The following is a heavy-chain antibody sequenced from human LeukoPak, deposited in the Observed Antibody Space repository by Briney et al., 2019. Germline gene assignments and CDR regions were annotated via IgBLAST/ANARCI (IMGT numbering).Heavy chain of an antibody. D-gene: IGHD1-26*01. CDR2: ISWDSGSI. CDR1: GFTFDDYA. V-gene: IGHV3-9*01. J-gene: IGHJ4*02. CDR3: AKGGSYAELDY. Sequence: GGSLRLSCAASGFTFDDYAIHWVRQAPGKGLEWVSGISWDSGSIGYADSVKGRFTISRDNAKNSLYLQMNSLRAEDTAVYYCAKGGSYAELDYWGQGTLVTVSS.